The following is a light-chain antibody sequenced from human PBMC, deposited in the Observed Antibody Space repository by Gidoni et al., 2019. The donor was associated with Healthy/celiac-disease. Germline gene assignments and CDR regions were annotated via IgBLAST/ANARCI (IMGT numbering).Light chain of an antibody. CDR2: SNN. CDR1: SSNIGSNT. Sequence: QSVLTQPPSASGTPGQRVTISCSGSSSNIGSNTVNWYHQPPGTAPKLLIYSNNQRPSGVPDRFSGSKSGTSASLAISGLQSEDEADYYCAAWDDSLNGLYVFGTGTKVTVL. CDR3: AAWDDSLNGLYV. J-gene: IGLJ1*01. V-gene: IGLV1-44*01.